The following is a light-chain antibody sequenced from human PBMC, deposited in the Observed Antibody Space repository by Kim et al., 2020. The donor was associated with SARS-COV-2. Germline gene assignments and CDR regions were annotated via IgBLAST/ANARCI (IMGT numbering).Light chain of an antibody. J-gene: IGLJ2*01. Sequence: GVTISCAGRSSNIGAGYDVHWDQHIPGTAPTLLFYGNSNRPSGVPDRFSGSKSGTSASLAITGLQAEDEADYYCQSYASSLSGSVFGGGTQLTVL. V-gene: IGLV1-40*01. CDR1: SSNIGAGYD. CDR2: GNS. CDR3: QSYASSLSGSV.